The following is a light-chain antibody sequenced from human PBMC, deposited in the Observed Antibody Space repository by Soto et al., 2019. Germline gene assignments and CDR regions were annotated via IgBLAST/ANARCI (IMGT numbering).Light chain of an antibody. CDR2: GAS. Sequence: EILLTQSPATLSVSPGERATLSCRASQSVSSNLAWYQQKPGQAPRLLIYGASTRATGIPARLSGSGYGTELTITISSMQSGDFAVYYCQQYADWPRTFGQGTKVDIK. CDR3: QQYADWPRT. CDR1: QSVSSN. J-gene: IGKJ1*01. V-gene: IGKV3-15*01.